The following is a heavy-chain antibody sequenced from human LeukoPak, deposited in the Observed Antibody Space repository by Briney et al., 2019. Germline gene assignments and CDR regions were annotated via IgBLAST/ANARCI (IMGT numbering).Heavy chain of an antibody. D-gene: IGHD5-12*01. Sequence: GESLKISCKGSGYSINNYWIGWVRQMPGKGLEWMGIIYPADSDIRYSPSFQGQVTISADKSISTAYLQWSSLKASDTAMYYCARHPSLVADVWGQGTTVTVSS. J-gene: IGHJ6*02. CDR1: GYSINNYW. CDR2: IYPADSDI. V-gene: IGHV5-51*01. CDR3: ARHPSLVADV.